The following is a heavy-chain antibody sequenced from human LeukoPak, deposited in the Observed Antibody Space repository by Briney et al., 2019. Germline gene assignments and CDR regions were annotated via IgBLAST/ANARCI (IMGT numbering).Heavy chain of an antibody. CDR1: GYIFSDYY. CDR2: INPSGGST. Sequence: GASVKVSCKASGYIFSDYYIHWVRQAPGQGLEWMGFINPSGGSTSYAQKFQGRVTMTRDTSISTAYMELSRLRSDDTAVYYCARSKVVVVAATFYYYGMDVWGQGTTVTVSS. D-gene: IGHD2-15*01. J-gene: IGHJ6*02. V-gene: IGHV1-46*01. CDR3: ARSKVVVVAATFYYYGMDV.